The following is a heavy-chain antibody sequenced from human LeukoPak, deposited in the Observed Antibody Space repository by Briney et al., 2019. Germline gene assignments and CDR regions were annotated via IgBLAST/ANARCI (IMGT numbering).Heavy chain of an antibody. D-gene: IGHD2-2*01. Sequence: GRPLGLSFPASGXPFISYGMHGVRKAPGKGREGVEVISYDGSNKYYAYSVKGRFTISRDNSKNTLYLQMNSLRAEDTAVYYCAKSRGCSSTSCLVDYWGQGTLVTVSS. CDR1: GXPFISYG. V-gene: IGHV3-30*18. CDR3: AKSRGCSSTSCLVDY. J-gene: IGHJ4*02. CDR2: ISYDGSNK.